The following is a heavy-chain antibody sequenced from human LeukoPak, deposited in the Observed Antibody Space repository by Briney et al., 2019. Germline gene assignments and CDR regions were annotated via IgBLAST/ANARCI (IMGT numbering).Heavy chain of an antibody. V-gene: IGHV3-43*02. Sequence: GGSLRLSCAVSGFTLDDYGMDWVRQAPGKCMEWVGFISGDGGSTYYAAPVKGRFTISRDNSKNSLYLQMNSLRTEDTALYYCANTRDYYDSSGYYPSAFDIWGQGTMVTVSS. D-gene: IGHD3-22*01. CDR3: ANTRDYYDSSGYYPSAFDI. CDR1: GFTLDDYG. CDR2: ISGDGGST. J-gene: IGHJ3*02.